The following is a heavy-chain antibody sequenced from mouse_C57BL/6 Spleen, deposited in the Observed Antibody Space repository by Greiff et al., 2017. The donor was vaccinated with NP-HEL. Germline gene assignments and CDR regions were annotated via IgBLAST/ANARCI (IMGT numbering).Heavy chain of an antibody. CDR1: GYTFTSYW. CDR2: IDPSDRET. J-gene: IGHJ2*01. D-gene: IGHD1-1*01. V-gene: IGHV1-52*01. CDR3: AREAINYSLDY. Sequence: VQLQQPGAELVRPGSSVKLSCKASGYTFTSYWMHWVKQRPIQGLEWIGNIDPSDRETHYNQKFKDKATLTVDKSSSTAYMQLSSLTSEDSAVYYCAREAINYSLDYWGQGTTLTVSS.